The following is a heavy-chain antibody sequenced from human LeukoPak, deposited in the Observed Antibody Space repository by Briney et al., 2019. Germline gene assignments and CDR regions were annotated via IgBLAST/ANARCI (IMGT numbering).Heavy chain of an antibody. J-gene: IGHJ6*02. CDR1: GGSISSGSYY. CDR3: AREFFSSGWYGKMDV. CDR2: IYTSGST. D-gene: IGHD6-19*01. Sequence: QSSETLSLTCTVSGGSISSGSYYWSWIRQPAGKGLEWIGRIYTSGSTNYNPSLKSRVTISVDTSKNQFSLKLSSVTAADTAVYYCAREFFSSGWYGKMDVWGQGTTVTVSS. V-gene: IGHV4-61*02.